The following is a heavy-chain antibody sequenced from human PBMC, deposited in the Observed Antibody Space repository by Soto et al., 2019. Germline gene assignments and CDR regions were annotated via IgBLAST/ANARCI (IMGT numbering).Heavy chain of an antibody. D-gene: IGHD4-17*01. CDR3: ALVAYGDYGRY. Sequence: ASVKVSCKASGYTFTNFGISWVRQAPGQGLEWMGWISAYNGNTNYAQKLQGRVTMTTDTSTSTAYMELRSLRSDDTAVYYCALVAYGDYGRYWGQGTLVTVSS. CDR1: GYTFTNFG. J-gene: IGHJ4*02. CDR2: ISAYNGNT. V-gene: IGHV1-18*01.